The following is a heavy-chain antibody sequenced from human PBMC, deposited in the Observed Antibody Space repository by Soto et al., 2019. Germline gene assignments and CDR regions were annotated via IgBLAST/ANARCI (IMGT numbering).Heavy chain of an antibody. CDR3: ARDLYSSGWYNWFDP. CDR1: GGSISGYY. D-gene: IGHD6-19*01. CDR2: VYYSGST. Sequence: SETLSLTCTVSGGSISGYYWNWIRQPPGKGLEWIGYVYYSGSTSYNPSLKSRVTISVDTSKNQFSLKLSSVTAADTAVYYCARDLYSSGWYNWFDPWGQGTLVTGSS. V-gene: IGHV4-59*01. J-gene: IGHJ5*02.